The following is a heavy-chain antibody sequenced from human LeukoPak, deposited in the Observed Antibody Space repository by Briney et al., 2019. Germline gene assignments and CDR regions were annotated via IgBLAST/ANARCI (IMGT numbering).Heavy chain of an antibody. V-gene: IGHV1-18*01. CDR3: ARDFLGPPTTALDY. CDR1: GYTFTSYG. J-gene: IGHJ4*02. CDR2: ISAYNGNT. Sequence: ASVKVSCKASGYTFTSYGISWVRQAPGQGLEWMGWISAYNGNTNYAQKLQGRVTMTTDTSTSTAYMELRSLRSDDTAVYYCARDFLGPPTTALDYWGQGTLVTVSS. D-gene: IGHD1-26*01.